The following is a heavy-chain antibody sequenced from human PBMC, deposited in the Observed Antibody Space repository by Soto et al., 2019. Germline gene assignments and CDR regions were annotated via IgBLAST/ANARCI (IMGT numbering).Heavy chain of an antibody. CDR1: GYTFTSYY. J-gene: IGHJ6*02. CDR3: AGHYEYVWGTGLLDV. D-gene: IGHD3-16*01. Sequence: ASVKVSCKASGYTFTSYYIHWVRQAPGEGLEWMGIINPNSGSTSYAQKFQGRVTMTRDTSTSTVYMEMSSLRSEDTAVYYCAGHYEYVWGTGLLDVWGQGTTVTVSS. CDR2: INPNSGST. V-gene: IGHV1-46*01.